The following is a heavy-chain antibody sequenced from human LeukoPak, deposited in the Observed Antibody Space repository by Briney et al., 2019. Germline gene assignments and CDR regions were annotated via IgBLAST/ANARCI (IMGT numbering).Heavy chain of an antibody. CDR1: GGSISSYY. CDR2: THISGST. CDR3: ARNMLYSSGWSLDY. Sequence: SETLSLTCTVSGGSISSYYWSWIRQPAGKGLEWIGRTHISGSTNYNPSLKSRVTMSVDTSKNQFSLKLSSVTAADTAVYYCARNMLYSSGWSLDYWGQGILVTVSS. D-gene: IGHD6-19*01. J-gene: IGHJ4*02. V-gene: IGHV4-4*07.